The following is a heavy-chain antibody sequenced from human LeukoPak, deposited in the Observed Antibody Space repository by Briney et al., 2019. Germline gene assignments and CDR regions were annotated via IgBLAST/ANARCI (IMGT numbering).Heavy chain of an antibody. CDR2: IRYDGSNK. CDR3: AKSQVWFGGTDWFDP. CDR1: GFTFSTYG. J-gene: IGHJ5*02. Sequence: PGGSLRLSCGASGFTFSTYGMHWVRQAPGKGLEWVAFIRYDGSNKYYADSVKGRFTISRDNSKNTLYLQMNSLRAEDTAVYYCAKSQVWFGGTDWFDPWGQGTLVTVSS. D-gene: IGHD3-10*01. V-gene: IGHV3-30*02.